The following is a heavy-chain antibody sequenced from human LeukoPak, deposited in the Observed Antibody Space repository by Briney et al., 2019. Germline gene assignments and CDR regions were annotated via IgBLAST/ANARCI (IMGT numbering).Heavy chain of an antibody. V-gene: IGHV7-4-1*02. CDR3: AIMYGDYAAATINLDY. CDR2: INTNTGNP. D-gene: IGHD4-17*01. Sequence: GASVKVSCKASGYTFTSYAMNWVRQAPGQGLEWMGWINTNTGNPTYAQGFTGRFVFSLDTSVSTAYLQISSLKAEDTAVYYCAIMYGDYAAATINLDYWGQGTLVTVSS. CDR1: GYTFTSYA. J-gene: IGHJ4*02.